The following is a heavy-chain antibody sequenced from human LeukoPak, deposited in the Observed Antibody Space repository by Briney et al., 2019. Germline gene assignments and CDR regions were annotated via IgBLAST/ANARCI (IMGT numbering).Heavy chain of an antibody. CDR1: GDSMTSSSYE. V-gene: IGHV4-39*07. J-gene: IGHJ4*02. Sequence: SETLSLTCKVSGDSMTSSSYEWAWIRQTPGKGLEWIGEINHSGSTNYNPSLKSRVTISVDTSKNQFSLKLSSVTAADTAVYYCARGDYYATSGNYYFDYWGQGTLVTVSS. CDR3: ARGDYYATSGNYYFDY. D-gene: IGHD3-22*01. CDR2: INHSGST.